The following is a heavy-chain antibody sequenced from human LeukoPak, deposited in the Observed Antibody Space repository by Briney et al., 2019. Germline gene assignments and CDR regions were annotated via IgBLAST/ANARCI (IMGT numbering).Heavy chain of an antibody. CDR1: GGTFSSYA. Sequence: ASVKVSCKASGGTFSSYAISWVRQAPGQGLEWMGGIIPIFGTTDYAQNFQGRVTITADESTSTAYMELSSLRSEDTAVYYCARAVVVAATPYAFDTWGQGTMVTVSS. D-gene: IGHD2-15*01. V-gene: IGHV1-69*13. J-gene: IGHJ3*02. CDR3: ARAVVVAATPYAFDT. CDR2: IIPIFGTT.